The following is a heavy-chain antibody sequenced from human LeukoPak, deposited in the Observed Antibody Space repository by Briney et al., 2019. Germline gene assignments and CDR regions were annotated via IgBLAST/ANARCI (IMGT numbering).Heavy chain of an antibody. Sequence: SETLSLTCTVSGGSISSYYWSWIRQPPGKGLEWIGYIYYSGSANYNPSLKSRVTISVDTSKNQFSLKLSPVTAADTAVYYCARHGSIAAAGFDPWGQGTLVTVSS. V-gene: IGHV4-59*08. CDR1: GGSISSYY. J-gene: IGHJ5*02. CDR2: IYYSGSA. D-gene: IGHD6-13*01. CDR3: ARHGSIAAAGFDP.